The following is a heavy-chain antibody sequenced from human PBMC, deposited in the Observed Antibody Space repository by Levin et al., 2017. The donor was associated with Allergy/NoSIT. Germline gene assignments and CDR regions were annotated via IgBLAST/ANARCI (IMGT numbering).Heavy chain of an antibody. D-gene: IGHD5-24*01. CDR1: GGSLISYY. CDR2: IHSSGNT. J-gene: IGHJ4*02. V-gene: IGHV4-59*01. Sequence: SQTLSLTCTVSGGSLISYYWSWLRQSPGKGLEWIGYIHSSGNTEYNPSLESRVTILLDTFKNQFSLKLDSVTAADTAVYYCAKEKKVEMATKSAYFLDYWGQGMLVIVSS. CDR3: AKEKKVEMATKSAYFLDY.